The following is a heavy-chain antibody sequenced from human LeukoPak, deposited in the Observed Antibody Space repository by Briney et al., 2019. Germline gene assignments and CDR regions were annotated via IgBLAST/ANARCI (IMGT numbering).Heavy chain of an antibody. Sequence: PGGSLRLSCVASGFTFSENWMTWVRQAPGKGLGWVANINQDGRELYYVDSVKGRFTISRDNAKNSLHLQMSSLRAEDTAVYYCARGVYYLDYWGQGTLVTVSS. CDR3: ARGVYYLDY. CDR2: INQDGREL. D-gene: IGHD3-3*01. V-gene: IGHV3-7*04. CDR1: GFTFSENW. J-gene: IGHJ4*02.